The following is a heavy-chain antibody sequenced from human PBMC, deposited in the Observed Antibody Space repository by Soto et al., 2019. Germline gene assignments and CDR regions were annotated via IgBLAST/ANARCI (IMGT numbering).Heavy chain of an antibody. CDR1: GFTFGSYA. D-gene: IGHD3-22*01. CDR2: ISYDGSNK. Sequence: GGSLRLSCAASGFTFGSYAMHWVRQAPGKGLEWVAVISYDGSNKYYADSVKGRFTISRDNSKNTLYLQMNSLRAEDTAVYYCARETYYYDNPVIDYWGQGTLVTVSS. CDR3: ARETYYYDNPVIDY. J-gene: IGHJ4*02. V-gene: IGHV3-30-3*01.